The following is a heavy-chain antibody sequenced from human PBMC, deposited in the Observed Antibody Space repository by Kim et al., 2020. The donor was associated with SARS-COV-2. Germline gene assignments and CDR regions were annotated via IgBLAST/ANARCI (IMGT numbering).Heavy chain of an antibody. D-gene: IGHD6-13*01. J-gene: IGHJ4*02. CDR3: ANPRQPAY. Sequence: GGSLRLSCVASGFTFSNYGMTWVRQAPGGGLEWVSGITGSGDITAYAASVKGRFTISRDNSKNTLYLQMSSLRAEDTAIYYCANPRQPAYWGQGTLVTVS. V-gene: IGHV3-23*01. CDR1: GFTFSNYG. CDR2: ITGSGDIT.